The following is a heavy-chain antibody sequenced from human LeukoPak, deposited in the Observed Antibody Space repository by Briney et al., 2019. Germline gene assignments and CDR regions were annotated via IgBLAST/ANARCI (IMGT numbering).Heavy chain of an antibody. CDR1: GGSISSYY. CDR2: ISGSGGST. V-gene: IGHV3-23*01. Sequence: PSETLSLTCTVSGGSISSYYWSWVRQAPGKGLEWVSAISGSGGSTYYADSVKGRFTISRDNSKNTLYLQMNSLRAEDTAVYYCAREGRDYYDSSGYDYWGQGTLVTVSS. J-gene: IGHJ4*02. D-gene: IGHD3-22*01. CDR3: AREGRDYYDSSGYDY.